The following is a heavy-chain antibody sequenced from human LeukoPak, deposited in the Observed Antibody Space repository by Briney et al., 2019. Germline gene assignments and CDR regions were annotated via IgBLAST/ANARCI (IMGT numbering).Heavy chain of an antibody. CDR3: ARVSSSSWYRGGDWYFDL. CDR1: DGSLSSSNSY. CDR2: ISYTGST. V-gene: IGHV4-39*07. D-gene: IGHD6-13*01. Sequence: PSETLSLTCTVSDGSLSSSNSYWVWIRLPLGKGLEWIGSISYTGSTYYNPSLKSRVTISVDTSQSQFSLKLNSVTAADTAVYYCARVSSSSWYRGGDWYFDLWGRGTLVTVSS. J-gene: IGHJ2*01.